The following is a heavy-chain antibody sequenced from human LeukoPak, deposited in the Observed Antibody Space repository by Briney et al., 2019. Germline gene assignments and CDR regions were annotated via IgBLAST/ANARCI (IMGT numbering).Heavy chain of an antibody. D-gene: IGHD2-21*02. CDR2: ISSSSSTI. J-gene: IGHJ1*01. CDR3: AKDAAYCGGDCYWEYFQH. Sequence: PGGSLRLSCAASGFTFSSYSMNWVRQAPGKGLEWVSYISSSSSTIYYADSVKGRFTISRDNAKNSLYLQMNSLRAEDTAVYYCAKDAAYCGGDCYWEYFQHWGQGTLVTVSS. V-gene: IGHV3-48*01. CDR1: GFTFSSYS.